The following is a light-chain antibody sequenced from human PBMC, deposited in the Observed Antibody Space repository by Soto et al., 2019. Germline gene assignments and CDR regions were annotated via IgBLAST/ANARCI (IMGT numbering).Light chain of an antibody. J-gene: IGLJ1*01. CDR3: QSYDSSLSGFYV. CDR2: ANS. V-gene: IGLV1-40*01. CDR1: SSNIVAGYD. Sequence: QSVLTQPPSVSGAPGQRVTISCTGSSSNIVAGYDVHWYQQLPGGAPRLLIYANSNRPSGVPDRFSGSRSGTSASLAITGLQAEDEADYSCQSYDSSLSGFYVFGTGTKLTVL.